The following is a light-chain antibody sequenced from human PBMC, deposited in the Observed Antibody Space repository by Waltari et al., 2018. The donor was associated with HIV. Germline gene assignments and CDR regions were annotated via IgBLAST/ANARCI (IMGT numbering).Light chain of an antibody. CDR2: KNN. V-gene: IGLV1-47*01. J-gene: IGLJ3*02. CDR1: DSNIGSNY. CDR3: ASWDDNLNSWV. Sequence: QSVVTQPPSASGTPGQRVTISRSGSDSNIGSNYVYWYQDLPGTAPKLLIYKNNQRSSGVPDRFSGSKSDTSASLAISGLRSEDEADYYCASWDDNLNSWVFGGGTKLTVL.